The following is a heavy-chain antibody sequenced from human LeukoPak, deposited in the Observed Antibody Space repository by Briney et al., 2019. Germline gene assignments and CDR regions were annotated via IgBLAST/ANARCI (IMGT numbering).Heavy chain of an antibody. J-gene: IGHJ3*02. CDR2: ISSGSSYI. D-gene: IGHD3-10*01. CDR1: GFTFSSYA. CDR3: ARGGSGRTQDDTYDI. Sequence: GGSLRLSCAASGFTFSSYAMNWVRQALGKWLEWVSIISSGSSYIFYADSVKGRFTISRDNAKNSLYLQMDSLRAEDTAVYSCARGGSGRTQDDTYDIWGQGTKVTVSS. V-gene: IGHV3-21*01.